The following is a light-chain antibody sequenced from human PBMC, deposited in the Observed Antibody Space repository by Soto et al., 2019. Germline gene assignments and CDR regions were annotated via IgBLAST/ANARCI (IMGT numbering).Light chain of an antibody. Sequence: DIQMTQSPSSLSASVGDRVTITCRASQNIINYLHWYQQKPGKAPNLLIYDISTLQSGVPSRFSGSGSGTEFTLTISSLQPDDFATYYCQHYNSYSEAFGQGTKVDIK. V-gene: IGKV1-5*01. CDR2: DIS. CDR3: QHYNSYSEA. J-gene: IGKJ1*01. CDR1: QNIINY.